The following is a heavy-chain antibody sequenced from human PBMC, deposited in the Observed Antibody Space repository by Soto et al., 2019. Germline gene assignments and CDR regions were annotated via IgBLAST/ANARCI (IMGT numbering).Heavy chain of an antibody. V-gene: IGHV3-20*04. CDR1: GFTIDDYG. J-gene: IGHJ6*02. Sequence: GGSLRLSCMASGFTIDDYGMSWVRQAPGKGLEWVSGINYNGGRTGYADSVKGRFTISRDNAAKSLYLQMNSLRADDTAFYYCAREGTGEWNSEHYYGLDVWGQGTPVTVSS. D-gene: IGHD3-10*01. CDR2: INYNGGRT. CDR3: AREGTGEWNSEHYYGLDV.